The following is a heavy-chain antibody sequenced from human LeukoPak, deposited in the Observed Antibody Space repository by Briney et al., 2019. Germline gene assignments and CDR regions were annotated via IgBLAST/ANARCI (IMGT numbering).Heavy chain of an antibody. CDR1: GFTFSSYS. CDR2: INHSGST. CDR3: ARTYYYDSSGYYPG. V-gene: IGHV4-34*01. Sequence: PGGSLRLSCAASGFTFSSYSMNWVRQAPGKGLEWIGEINHSGSTNYNPSLKSRVTISVDTSKNQFSLKLSSVTAADTAVYYCARTYYYDSSGYYPGWGQGTLVTVSS. D-gene: IGHD3-22*01. J-gene: IGHJ4*02.